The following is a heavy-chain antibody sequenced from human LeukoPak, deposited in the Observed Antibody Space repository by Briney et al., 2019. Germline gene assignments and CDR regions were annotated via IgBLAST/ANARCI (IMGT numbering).Heavy chain of an antibody. J-gene: IGHJ4*02. Sequence: ASVKVSCKASGYTFTGYYMHWVRQAPGQGLEWMGWINPNSGGTNYAQKFQGRVTMTRDTSISTAYMELSSLRSEDTAVYYCARDRKHSKDYWGQGTLVTVSS. V-gene: IGHV1-2*02. D-gene: IGHD1-14*01. CDR3: ARDRKHSKDY. CDR1: GYTFTGYY. CDR2: INPNSGGT.